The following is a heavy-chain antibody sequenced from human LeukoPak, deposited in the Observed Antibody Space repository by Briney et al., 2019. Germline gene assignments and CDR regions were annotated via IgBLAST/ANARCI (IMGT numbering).Heavy chain of an antibody. CDR1: GFTFSSYA. CDR2: ISYDGSNK. V-gene: IGHV3-30-3*01. Sequence: GGSLRLSCAASGFTFSSYAMHWVRQAPGKGLEWVAVISYDGSNKYYADSVKGRFTISRDNSKNTLYLQMNSLRAEDTAVYYCAPRVPLSSSLRVDYWGQGTLVTVSS. CDR3: APRVPLSSSLRVDY. D-gene: IGHD6-6*01. J-gene: IGHJ4*02.